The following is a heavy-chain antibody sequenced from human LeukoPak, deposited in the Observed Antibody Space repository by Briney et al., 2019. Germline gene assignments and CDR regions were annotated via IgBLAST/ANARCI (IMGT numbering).Heavy chain of an antibody. D-gene: IGHD5-18*01. V-gene: IGHV4-39*01. J-gene: IGHJ4*02. CDR1: GGSMNSNSYY. Sequence: SETLSLTCTVSGGSMNSNSYYWGWIRQPPGAGLEWIGSFYYTGSTYYNPSLKSRAPISADTSKNQFSLKLSSVAAADTAVYYCARGYTAGWIPYDYWGQGTLVTVSS. CDR3: ARGYTAGWIPYDY. CDR2: FYYTGST.